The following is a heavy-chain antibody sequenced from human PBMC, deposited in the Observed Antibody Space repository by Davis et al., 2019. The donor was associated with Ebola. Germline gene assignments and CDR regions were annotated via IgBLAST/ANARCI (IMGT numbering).Heavy chain of an antibody. CDR2: VKGRGLT. D-gene: IGHD6-6*01. Sequence: PSETLSLTCAVSGYSMTNGYYWGWIRQAPGKGLEWIGNVKGRGLTNYNPSLKSRAFVSMDKSRNQFSLTLTSVTAADTAIYYCARDLVSSNSDAWGRGILVTVSS. CDR1: GYSMTNGYY. J-gene: IGHJ5*02. V-gene: IGHV4-38-2*02. CDR3: ARDLVSSNSDA.